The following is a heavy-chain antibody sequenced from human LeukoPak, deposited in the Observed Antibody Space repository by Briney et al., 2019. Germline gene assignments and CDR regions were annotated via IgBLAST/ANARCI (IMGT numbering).Heavy chain of an antibody. D-gene: IGHD3-3*01. V-gene: IGHV3-30-3*01. CDR2: ISYDGSNK. Sequence: GRSLRLSCAASGFTFSSYAMHWVRQAPGKGLEWVAVISYDGSNKYYADSVKGRFTISRDNSKNTLYLQMNSLRAEDTAVYYCAREAFWNLDYWGQGTLVTVSS. CDR3: AREAFWNLDY. J-gene: IGHJ4*02. CDR1: GFTFSSYA.